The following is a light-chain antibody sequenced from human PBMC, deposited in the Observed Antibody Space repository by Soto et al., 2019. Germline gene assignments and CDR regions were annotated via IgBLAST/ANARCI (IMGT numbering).Light chain of an antibody. Sequence: DIQMTQSPSTLSASVGDRVIITCRASQSITSWLAWYQQKVGKAPKLLIYDASSLQSGVPSRFSGSGSGTEFTLTISSLQPDDFATYYCQQYMSFWTFGQGTKVDIK. V-gene: IGKV1-5*01. CDR3: QQYMSFWT. CDR2: DAS. J-gene: IGKJ1*01. CDR1: QSITSW.